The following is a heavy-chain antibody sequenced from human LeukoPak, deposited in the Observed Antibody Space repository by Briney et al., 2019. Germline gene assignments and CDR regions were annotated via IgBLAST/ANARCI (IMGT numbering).Heavy chain of an antibody. Sequence: GGSLRLSCAASGFTFTSYWMHWVRQAPGKGLVWVSRINSDGSSTYYADSVKDRFTISRDNAKNTLYLQMDSLRAEDTAVYYCARYRAYTLDYWGQGTLVTVSS. CDR3: ARYRAYTLDY. J-gene: IGHJ4*02. D-gene: IGHD3-16*01. CDR2: INSDGSST. V-gene: IGHV3-74*01. CDR1: GFTFTSYW.